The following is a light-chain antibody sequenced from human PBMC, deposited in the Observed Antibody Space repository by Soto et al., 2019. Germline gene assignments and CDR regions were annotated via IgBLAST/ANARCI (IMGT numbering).Light chain of an antibody. CDR3: QQSYSTPGYT. V-gene: IGKV1-39*01. Sequence: DIQMTQSPSSLSASVGDRVTITCRASQSISSYLNWYQQKPGKAPKLLIYAASSLQSGVPSRFSGSGSGTDFTLTFISLQPEDFATYYCQQSYSTPGYTFGQGTKVDIK. CDR1: QSISSY. CDR2: AAS. J-gene: IGKJ2*01.